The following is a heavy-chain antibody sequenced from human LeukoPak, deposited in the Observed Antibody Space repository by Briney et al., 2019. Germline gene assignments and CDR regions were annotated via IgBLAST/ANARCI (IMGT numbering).Heavy chain of an antibody. CDR3: TRDPLLYDAYVRGRFDY. V-gene: IGHV3-49*03. D-gene: IGHD5/OR15-5a*01. CDR2: IRSEAYGGTT. CDR1: GFTFGYYA. Sequence: PGGSLRLSCTASGFTFGYYALNWFRQAPGKGLEWVGFIRSEAYGGTTEYAASVKGRFTISRDDSKSIAYLQMNSLKTEDTAVYYCTRDPLLYDAYVRGRFDYWGQGALVTVSS. J-gene: IGHJ4*02.